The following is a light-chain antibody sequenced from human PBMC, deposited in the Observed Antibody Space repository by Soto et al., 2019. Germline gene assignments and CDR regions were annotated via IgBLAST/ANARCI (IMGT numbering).Light chain of an antibody. CDR1: KLGDKY. Sequence: SYELTQPPSVSVSPGQTVSITCSGDKLGDKYACWYQQKPGQSPVLVICQDSKRPSGIPERFSGSNSGNTATLTISGTQAMDEADYYCQAWDSSTVVFGGGTKLTVL. V-gene: IGLV3-1*01. CDR2: QDS. CDR3: QAWDSSTVV. J-gene: IGLJ2*01.